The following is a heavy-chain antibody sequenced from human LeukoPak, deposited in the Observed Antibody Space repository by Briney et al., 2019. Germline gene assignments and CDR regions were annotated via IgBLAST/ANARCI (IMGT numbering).Heavy chain of an antibody. D-gene: IGHD3-10*01. CDR3: ARDLFDYYGSGSLISNSFDY. Sequence: ASVKVSCKASGYTFTGYYMHWVRPAPGQGLDGMRWINPNSGGTNYAQKFQGRVTMTRDTSISTAYMELSRLRSDDTAVYYCARDLFDYYGSGSLISNSFDYWGQGTLVTVSS. V-gene: IGHV1-2*02. CDR2: INPNSGGT. J-gene: IGHJ4*02. CDR1: GYTFTGYY.